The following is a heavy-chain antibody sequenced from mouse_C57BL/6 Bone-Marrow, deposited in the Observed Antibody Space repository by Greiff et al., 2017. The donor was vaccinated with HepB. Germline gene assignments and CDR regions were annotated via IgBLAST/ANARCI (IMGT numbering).Heavy chain of an antibody. CDR2: INSDGGST. J-gene: IGHJ4*01. Sequence: EVKLMESGGGLVQPGESLKLSCESNEYEFPSHDMSWVRKTPEKRLELVAAINSDGGSTYYPDTMERRFIITRDNTKKTLYLQMSSLRSEDTALYYCARPNSYYYYAMDYWGQGTSVTVSS. V-gene: IGHV5-2*01. D-gene: IGHD1-1*01. CDR1: EYEFPSHD. CDR3: ARPNSYYYYAMDY.